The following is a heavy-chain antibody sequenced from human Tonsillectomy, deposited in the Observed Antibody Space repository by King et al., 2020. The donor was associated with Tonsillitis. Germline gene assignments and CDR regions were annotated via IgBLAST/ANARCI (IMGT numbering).Heavy chain of an antibody. J-gene: IGHJ6*02. Sequence: DVQLVESGGGLVKPGGSLRLSCAASGFTFSNAWMTWVRQAPGKGLEWVGRIKSKTDGGTTDYAAPVKGRFTISRDDSKNTLYLQMNSLKTEDTAVYYCTTLWEYYGSGSYYNQAQGGFDYYYYGMDVWGQGTTVTVSS. V-gene: IGHV3-15*01. D-gene: IGHD3-10*01. CDR1: GFTFSNAW. CDR3: TTLWEYYGSGSYYNQAQGGFDYYYYGMDV. CDR2: IKSKTDGGTT.